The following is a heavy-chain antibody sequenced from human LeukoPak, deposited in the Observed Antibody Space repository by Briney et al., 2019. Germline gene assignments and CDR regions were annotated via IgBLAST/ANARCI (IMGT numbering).Heavy chain of an antibody. CDR2: IRSDGYHT. D-gene: IGHD1-26*01. Sequence: GVSLSLSCGASGFAFDTHDMHWVRQAPGKGLEWVAFIRSDGYHTYYADSVKGRFTITRDNSKNTLYLQMNSLRLEDMAVYYCAKPSGSGVDYWGRGTRVTVSS. CDR1: GFAFDTHD. J-gene: IGHJ4*02. CDR3: AKPSGSGVDY. V-gene: IGHV3-30*02.